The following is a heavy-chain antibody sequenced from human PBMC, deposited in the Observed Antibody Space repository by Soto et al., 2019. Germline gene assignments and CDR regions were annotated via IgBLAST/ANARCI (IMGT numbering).Heavy chain of an antibody. CDR3: ARDLMITFGGVIVKPVVDAFDI. CDR2: INHSGST. J-gene: IGHJ3*02. D-gene: IGHD3-16*02. Sequence: QVHLQQWGAGLLKPSETLSLTCAVYGGSFSGYYWSCIRQPPAKGREGIGGINHSGSTNYNPSLKSRVTISVDTSKNQFSLKLSSVTAADTAVYYCARDLMITFGGVIVKPVVDAFDIWGQGTMVTVSS. V-gene: IGHV4-34*01. CDR1: GGSFSGYY.